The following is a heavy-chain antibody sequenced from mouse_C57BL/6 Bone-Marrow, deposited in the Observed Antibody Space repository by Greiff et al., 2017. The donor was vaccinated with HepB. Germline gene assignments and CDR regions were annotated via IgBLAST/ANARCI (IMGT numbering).Heavy chain of an antibody. CDR1: GYTFTSYW. V-gene: IGHV1-55*01. J-gene: IGHJ2*01. CDR3: ARSKSDY. CDR2: IYPGSGST. Sequence: QVQLQQPGAELVKPGASVKMSCKASGYTFTSYWITWVKQRPGQGLEWIGDIYPGSGSTNYNEKFKSKATLTGDTSSSTAYMQLSSLTSEDSAVYYCARSKSDYWGQGTTLTVSS.